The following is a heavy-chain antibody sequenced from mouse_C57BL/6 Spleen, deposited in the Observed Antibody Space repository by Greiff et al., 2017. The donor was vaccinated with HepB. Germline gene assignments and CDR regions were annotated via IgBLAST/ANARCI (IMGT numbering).Heavy chain of an antibody. CDR1: GFTFSDYG. CDR2: ISSGSSTI. J-gene: IGHJ4*01. Sequence: EVNLVESGGGLVKPGGSLKLSCAASGFTFSDYGMHWVRQAPEKGLEWVAYISSGSSTIYYADTVKGRFTISRDNAKNTLCLQMTSLRSEDTAMYYCARYEYYAMDYWGQGTSVTVSS. D-gene: IGHD2-3*01. CDR3: ARYEYYAMDY. V-gene: IGHV5-17*01.